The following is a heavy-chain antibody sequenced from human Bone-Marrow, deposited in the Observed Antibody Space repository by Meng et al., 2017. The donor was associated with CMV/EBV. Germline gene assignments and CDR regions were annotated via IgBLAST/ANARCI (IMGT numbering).Heavy chain of an antibody. D-gene: IGHD3-22*01. CDR3: ARGRGSSGYFDP. CDR1: GFTFSSYW. J-gene: IGHJ5*02. Sequence: GESLKISCAASGFTFSSYWMSWVRQAPGQGLEWMGWISAYNGNTNYAQKLQGRVTMTTDTSTSTAYMELRSLRSDDTAVYYCARGRGSSGYFDPWGQGTLVTVSS. V-gene: IGHV1-18*01. CDR2: ISAYNGNT.